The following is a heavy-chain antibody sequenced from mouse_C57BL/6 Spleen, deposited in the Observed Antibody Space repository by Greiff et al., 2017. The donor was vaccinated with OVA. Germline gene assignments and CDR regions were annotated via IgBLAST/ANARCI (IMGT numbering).Heavy chain of an antibody. CDR1: GYTFTSSW. J-gene: IGHJ2*01. CDR2: INPSNGGT. Sequence: VQLQQPGTELVKPGASVKLSCKAPGYTFTSSWMHWVKQRPGQGLEWIGNINPSNGGTNYNEKFKRKATLTVDKSSSTAYMQLSSLTSEDSAVYYCARDDYDDYFDYWGQGTTLTVSS. CDR3: ARDDYDDYFDY. D-gene: IGHD2-4*01. V-gene: IGHV1-53*01.